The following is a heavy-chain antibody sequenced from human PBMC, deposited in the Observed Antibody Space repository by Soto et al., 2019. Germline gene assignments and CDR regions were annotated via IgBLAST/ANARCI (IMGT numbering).Heavy chain of an antibody. D-gene: IGHD4-17*01. CDR3: ARAGPYGDYAYYYYYYMDV. CDR1: GGSISSYY. J-gene: IGHJ6*03. CDR2: IYYSGST. Sequence: SETLSLTCTVSGGSISSYYWSWIRQPPGKGLEWIGYIYYSGSTNYNPSLKSRVTISVDTSKNQFSLKLSSVTAADTAVYYCARAGPYGDYAYYYYYYMDVWGKGTTVTVSS. V-gene: IGHV4-59*01.